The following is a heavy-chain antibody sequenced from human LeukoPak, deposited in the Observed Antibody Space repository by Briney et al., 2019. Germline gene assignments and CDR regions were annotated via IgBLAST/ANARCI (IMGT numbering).Heavy chain of an antibody. D-gene: IGHD2-2*01. J-gene: IGHJ4*02. CDR1: GGSFSGYY. CDR3: ARGRVGDIVVVPAATTFDY. Sequence: SETLSLTCAVYGGSFSGYYWSWLRQPPGRGLEWIGEINHSGSTNYNPSLKSRVTISVDTSKNQFSLKLSSVTAADTAVYYCARGRVGDIVVVPAATTFDYWGQGTLVTVSS. CDR2: INHSGST. V-gene: IGHV4-34*01.